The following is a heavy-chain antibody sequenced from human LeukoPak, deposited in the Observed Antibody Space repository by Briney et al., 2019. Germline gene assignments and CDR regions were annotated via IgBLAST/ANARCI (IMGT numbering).Heavy chain of an antibody. CDR2: IYYSGTT. Sequence: SETLSLTCTVSGDSISPYYWSWIRQAPGKGLEWIGSIYYSGTTNYNPSLKSRVTLSVDTSKNQFSLQLNSVTPEDTAVYYCARGQQPVKSVSGFDYWGQGTLVTVSS. D-gene: IGHD6-6*01. V-gene: IGHV4-59*12. J-gene: IGHJ4*02. CDR1: GDSISPYY. CDR3: ARGQQPVKSVSGFDY.